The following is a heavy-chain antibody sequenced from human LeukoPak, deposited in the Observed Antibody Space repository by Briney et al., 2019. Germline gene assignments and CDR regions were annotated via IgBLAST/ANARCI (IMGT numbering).Heavy chain of an antibody. CDR3: ARDITYYYDSNGNSEGAFDI. V-gene: IGHV4-34*01. D-gene: IGHD3-22*01. CDR1: GGSISSYY. Sequence: SETLSLTCTVSGGSISSYYWSWIRQPPGKGLEWIGEINHSGSTNYNPSLKSRVTIPVDTSKNQFSLKLTSVTAADTAVYYCARDITYYYDSNGNSEGAFDIWGQGTMVTVSS. CDR2: INHSGST. J-gene: IGHJ3*02.